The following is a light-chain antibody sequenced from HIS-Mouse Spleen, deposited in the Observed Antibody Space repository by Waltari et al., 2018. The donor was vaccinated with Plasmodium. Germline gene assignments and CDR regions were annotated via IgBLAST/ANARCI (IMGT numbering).Light chain of an antibody. CDR3: QQYYSFPLT. J-gene: IGKJ3*01. Sequence: AIWMTQSPSLLSASTGDRVTISCRMSPGISSYLAWYQQKPGKAPELLIYAASTLQSGVPSRFSGSGSGTDFTLTISCLQSEDFATYSCQQYYSFPLTFGPGTKVDIK. V-gene: IGKV1D-8*02. CDR1: PGISSY. CDR2: AAS.